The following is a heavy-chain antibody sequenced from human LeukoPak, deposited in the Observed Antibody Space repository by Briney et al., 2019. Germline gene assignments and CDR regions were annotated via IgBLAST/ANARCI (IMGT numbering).Heavy chain of an antibody. CDR2: INTDGSSR. J-gene: IGHJ4*02. CDR1: GFPFNGYW. Sequence: GGSLRLSCAASGFPFNGYWTHWFRQPPGKGLVWVSLINTDGSSRNYADSVKGRFTISRDNVKNTLYLQMNSLRAEDTAVYYCVRDGPYYFDYWGQGTVVTVSS. V-gene: IGHV3-74*01. CDR3: VRDGPYYFDY.